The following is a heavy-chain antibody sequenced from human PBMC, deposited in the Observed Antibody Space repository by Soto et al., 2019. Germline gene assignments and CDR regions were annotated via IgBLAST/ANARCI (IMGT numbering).Heavy chain of an antibody. J-gene: IGHJ5*02. CDR2: ISGSGGST. V-gene: IGHV3-23*01. CDR3: AKDLIPCPAECSSTSWQPNWFDP. Sequence: GGSLRHSCAASGFTFSSYAMSWVRQAPGKGLEWVSAISGSGGSTYYADSVKGRFTISRDNSKNTLYLQMNSLRAEDTAVYYCAKDLIPCPAECSSTSWQPNWFDPWGQGTLVTVSS. D-gene: IGHD2-2*01. CDR1: GFTFSSYA.